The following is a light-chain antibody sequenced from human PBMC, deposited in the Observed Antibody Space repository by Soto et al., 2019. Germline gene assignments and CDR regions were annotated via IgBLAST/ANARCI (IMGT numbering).Light chain of an antibody. CDR1: SSNLGAGYD. V-gene: IGLV1-40*01. J-gene: IGLJ3*02. CDR3: QSYDSSLSGSWV. Sequence: QSVLTQPPSVSGAPGQRVTISCTGSSSNLGAGYDVHWYQHLPGTAPKLLIYGNTNRPSGVPDRFSGSKSGTSASLAITGLQTEAEADYYCQSYDSSLSGSWVFGGGTKLTVL. CDR2: GNT.